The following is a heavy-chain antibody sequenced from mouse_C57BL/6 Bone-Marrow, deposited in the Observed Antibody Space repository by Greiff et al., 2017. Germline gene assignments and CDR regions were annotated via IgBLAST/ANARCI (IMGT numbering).Heavy chain of an antibody. CDR3: ARNYGNHGGFAY. CDR1: GFNIKNTY. D-gene: IGHD2-1*01. J-gene: IGHJ3*01. CDR2: IDPANGNT. V-gene: IGHV14-3*01. Sequence: VQLQQSVAELVRPGASVKLSCTASGFNIKNTYMHWVKQRPEQGLEWIGRIDPANGNTKYAPKFQGKATINADTSSNTAYLQLSSLTPEDTAISCCARNYGNHGGFAYWGQGTLVTVSA.